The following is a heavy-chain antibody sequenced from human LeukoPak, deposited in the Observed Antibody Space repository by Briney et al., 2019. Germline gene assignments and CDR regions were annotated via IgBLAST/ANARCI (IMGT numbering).Heavy chain of an antibody. CDR2: ISASGDST. J-gene: IGHJ4*02. CDR1: GFTFSNYA. Sequence: GGSLRLSCAASGFTFSNYALSWVRQAPGKGLEWVSGISASGDSTYYADSVKGRFTISRDNSKNTLYVQMNSLRAEDTAVYYCAKDRYCSGGSCSGDFDYWGQGTLATVSS. V-gene: IGHV3-23*01. CDR3: AKDRYCSGGSCSGDFDY. D-gene: IGHD2-15*01.